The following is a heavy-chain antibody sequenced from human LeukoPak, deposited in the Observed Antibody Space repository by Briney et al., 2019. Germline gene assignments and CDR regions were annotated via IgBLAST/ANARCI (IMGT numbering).Heavy chain of an antibody. D-gene: IGHD3-22*01. J-gene: IGHJ4*01. CDR2: IYSSCSA. V-gene: IGHV4-59*08. Sequence: SETLSLTCTVSGASIYNNFGTWIREPPGKGLEWIVYIYSSCSANYKPSLKSRVIISGDTSKNQISPNLTSVTAADTAVYFCARHRDYYDTWGHGTLVTVSS. CDR1: GASIYNNF. CDR3: ARHRDYYDT.